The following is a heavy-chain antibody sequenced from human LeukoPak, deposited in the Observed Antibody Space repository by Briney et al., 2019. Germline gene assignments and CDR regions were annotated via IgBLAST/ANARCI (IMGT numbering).Heavy chain of an antibody. CDR3: ARDKGGGSWDNFDY. CDR1: GGTFSSYA. Sequence: SVKVSCKASGGTFSSYAISWVRQAPGQGLEWMGGIIPIFGTANYAQKFQGRVTITTDESTSTAYMELSSLRSEDTAVYYCARDKGGGSWDNFDYWGQGTLVTVSS. J-gene: IGHJ4*02. CDR2: IIPIFGTA. V-gene: IGHV1-69*05. D-gene: IGHD2-15*01.